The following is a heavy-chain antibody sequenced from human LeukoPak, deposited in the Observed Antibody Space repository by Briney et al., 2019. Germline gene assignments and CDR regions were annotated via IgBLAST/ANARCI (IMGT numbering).Heavy chain of an antibody. V-gene: IGHV3-21*04. CDR3: AKEEWLLAVYFDY. J-gene: IGHJ4*02. D-gene: IGHD3-3*01. Sequence: GGSLRLSCAASGFIFSSYSMHWVRQAPGKGLEWVSFISSSSRYIYYTDSVKGRFTISRDNSKNTLYLQMNSLRAEDTAVYYCAKEEWLLAVYFDYWGQGTLVTVSS. CDR2: ISSSSRYI. CDR1: GFIFSSYS.